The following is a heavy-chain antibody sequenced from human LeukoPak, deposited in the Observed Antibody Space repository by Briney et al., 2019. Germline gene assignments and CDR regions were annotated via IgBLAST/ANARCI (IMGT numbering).Heavy chain of an antibody. J-gene: IGHJ4*02. CDR2: ISGSGGSA. CDR1: GFTFSSYA. V-gene: IGHV3-23*01. D-gene: IGHD6-19*01. Sequence: PGGSLRLSCADSGFTFSSYAMSWVRQAPGKGLEWVSAISGSGGSAYYADSVKGRFTISRDNSKNTLYLQMNSLRAEDTAVYYCAKDFRVAVADTHLGLFDYWGQGTLVTVSS. CDR3: AKDFRVAVADTHLGLFDY.